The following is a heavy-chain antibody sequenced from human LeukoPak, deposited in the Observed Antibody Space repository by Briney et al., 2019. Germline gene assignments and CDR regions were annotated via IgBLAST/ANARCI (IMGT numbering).Heavy chain of an antibody. J-gene: IGHJ4*02. Sequence: GGSLRLSCAASGFTFSTYWMHWVRQAPGEGLVWVSGINSDGSSTTYADSVKGRFTISRDNAKNTLYLQMNSLRPEDTAVYYCARVFSTYYFDYWGQGTLVTVSS. CDR3: ARVFSTYYFDY. CDR2: INSDGSST. D-gene: IGHD5/OR15-5a*01. V-gene: IGHV3-74*01. CDR1: GFTFSTYW.